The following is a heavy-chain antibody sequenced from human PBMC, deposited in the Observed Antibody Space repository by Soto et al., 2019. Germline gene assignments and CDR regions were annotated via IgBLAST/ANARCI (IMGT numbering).Heavy chain of an antibody. J-gene: IGHJ4*02. CDR3: ASLSPSSWGDY. D-gene: IGHD2-15*01. CDR2: IYYSGST. CDR1: GGSISSYY. V-gene: IGHV4-59*01. Sequence: QVQLQESGPGLVKPSETLSLTCTVSGGSISSYYWSWIRQPPGKGLEWIGYIYYSGSTNYNPSLKSRVTISVDTSKNQFSLKLSSVTAADTAVYYCASLSPSSWGDYWGQGTLVTVSS.